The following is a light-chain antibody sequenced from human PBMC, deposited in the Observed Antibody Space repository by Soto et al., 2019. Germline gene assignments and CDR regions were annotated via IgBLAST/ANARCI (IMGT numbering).Light chain of an antibody. V-gene: IGKV2-28*01. J-gene: IGKJ3*01. CDR2: MDS. CDR1: ESLLYSNGYNY. Sequence: DIVMTQSPLSLPVTPGEPASISCRSSESLLYSNGYNYVDWYLQKPGQSPQLLIYMDSNRPSGVSDRFSGSGSGTEFTLKISRVEAEDVGVYYCQTYYSGLFTVGPGTKVDSK. CDR3: QTYYSGLFT.